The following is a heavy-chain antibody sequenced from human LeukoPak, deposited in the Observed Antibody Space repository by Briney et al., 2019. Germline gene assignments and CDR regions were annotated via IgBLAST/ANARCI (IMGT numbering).Heavy chain of an antibody. CDR2: LSYSGTT. J-gene: IGHJ6*03. D-gene: IGHD5-24*01. CDR1: GASISSSRYY. Sequence: SETLSLTCTVSGASISSSRYYWGWIRQPPGKGLEWLGSLSYSGTTYYNPSLKSRITMSVDTYKNQFSLKVSSVTAADTAVYYCARHNRGGYNYQYFYYMDVWGKGTTVTVSS. V-gene: IGHV4-39*01. CDR3: ARHNRGGYNYQYFYYMDV.